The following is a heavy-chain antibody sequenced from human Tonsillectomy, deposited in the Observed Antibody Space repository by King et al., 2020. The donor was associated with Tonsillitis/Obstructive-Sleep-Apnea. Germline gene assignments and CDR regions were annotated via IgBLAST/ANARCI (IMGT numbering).Heavy chain of an antibody. D-gene: IGHD2-21*02. V-gene: IGHV4-39*01. CDR1: GGSISSSSYY. CDR2: SYYSGSI. CDR3: ARHDVRRRYCGGDCFSEYFQH. J-gene: IGHJ1*01. Sequence: QLQESGPGLVKPSETLSLTCTVSGGSISSSSYYWGWIRQPPGKGLEWIGSSYYSGSIYYNPSLKSRVTISVDPSKNQFSLKLSSVTAADTAVYYCARHDVRRRYCGGDCFSEYFQHWGQGTLVTVSS.